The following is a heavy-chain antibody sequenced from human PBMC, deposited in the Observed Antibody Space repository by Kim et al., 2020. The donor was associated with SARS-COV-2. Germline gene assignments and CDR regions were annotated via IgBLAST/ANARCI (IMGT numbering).Heavy chain of an antibody. CDR3: AKEDGYSCFFDY. CDR1: GFTFDDYA. D-gene: IGHD5-12*01. CDR2: ISWNSGSI. J-gene: IGHJ4*02. Sequence: GGSLRLSCAASGFTFDDYAMHWVRQAPGKGLEWVSGISWNSGSIGYADSVKGRFTISRDNAKNSLYLQMNSLRAEDTALYYCAKEDGYSCFFDYWGQGTL. V-gene: IGHV3-9*01.